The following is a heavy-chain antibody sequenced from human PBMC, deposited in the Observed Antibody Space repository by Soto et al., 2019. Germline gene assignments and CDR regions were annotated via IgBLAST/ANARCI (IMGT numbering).Heavy chain of an antibody. CDR2: IIPILPIT. J-gene: IGHJ4*02. CDR1: GGTFSSSS. D-gene: IGHD2-2*01. V-gene: IGHV1-69*04. CDR3: AREHCSSISCPASAY. Sequence: QVQLVQSGAEVKRPGSSVKVSCKASGGTFSSSSISWVRQAPGQGLEWMGRIIPILPITNYAQKFQARVTITADKSTSTASMELSSLRSEDTAMYYCAREHCSSISCPASAYWGQGTLVTVSS.